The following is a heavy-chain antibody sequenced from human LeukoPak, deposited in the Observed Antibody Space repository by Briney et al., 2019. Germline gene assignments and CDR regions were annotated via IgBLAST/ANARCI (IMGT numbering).Heavy chain of an antibody. Sequence: GGSLRLSCAASRFTFSTYSMNWVRQAPGKGLEWVSYISSGSSTMYYADSVKGRFTISRDNAKNSLYLQMNSLRAEDTAVYYCARLESAGGTSMGYWGQGTLVTVSS. D-gene: IGHD1-26*01. CDR2: ISSGSSTM. J-gene: IGHJ4*02. CDR3: ARLESAGGTSMGY. CDR1: RFTFSTYS. V-gene: IGHV3-48*04.